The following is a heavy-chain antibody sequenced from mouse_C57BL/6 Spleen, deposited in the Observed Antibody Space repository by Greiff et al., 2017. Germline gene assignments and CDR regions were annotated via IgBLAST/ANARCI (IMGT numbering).Heavy chain of an antibody. Sequence: VKLVESGAELARPGASVKLSCKASGYTFTSYGISWVKQRTGQGLEWIGEIYPRSGNTYYNEKFKGKATLTADKSSSTAYMELRSLTSEDSAVDFCAPYCYGSSPWFAYWGQGTLVTVSA. J-gene: IGHJ3*01. V-gene: IGHV1-81*01. CDR2: IYPRSGNT. D-gene: IGHD1-1*01. CDR3: APYCYGSSPWFAY. CDR1: GYTFTSYG.